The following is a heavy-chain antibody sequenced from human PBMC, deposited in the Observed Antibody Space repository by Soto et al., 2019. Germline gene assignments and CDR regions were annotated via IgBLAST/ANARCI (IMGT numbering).Heavy chain of an antibody. D-gene: IGHD1-26*01. CDR1: GFTFSSYA. CDR2: ISGSGGST. J-gene: IGHJ6*02. Sequence: GGSLRLSCAASGFTFSSYAMSWVRQAPGKGLEWVSAISGSGGSTYYADSVKGRFTISRDNSKNTLYLQMNSLRAEDTAVYYCAKEFPSGSYQEGYYYYGMDVWGQGTTVTVSS. CDR3: AKEFPSGSYQEGYYYYGMDV. V-gene: IGHV3-23*01.